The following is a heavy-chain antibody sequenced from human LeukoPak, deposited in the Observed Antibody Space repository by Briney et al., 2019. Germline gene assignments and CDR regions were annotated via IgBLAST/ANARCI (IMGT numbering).Heavy chain of an antibody. CDR1: GFIFNNYD. CDR3: ARDRLNRAYCGNDCYSAAFDY. V-gene: IGHV3-30*03. CDR2: ISRDGKSQ. Sequence: GGSLRLSCATSGFIFNNYDPHWVRQAPGKGLEWLATISRDGKSQFYTDSVKGRFTISRDDSRNTLYLQMNSLRPEDTAVYYCARDRLNRAYCGNDCYSAAFDYWGQGTLVTVSS. J-gene: IGHJ4*02. D-gene: IGHD2-21*02.